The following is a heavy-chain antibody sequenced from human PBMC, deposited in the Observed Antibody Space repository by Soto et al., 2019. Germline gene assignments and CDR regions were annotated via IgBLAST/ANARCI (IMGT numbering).Heavy chain of an antibody. CDR2: IYYSGST. Sequence: SETLSLTCIVSGVSISSSSYYWGWIRQPPGKGLEWIGSIYYSGSTYSNPSLKSRVTISVDTSKNQFSLKLSSVTAADTAVFYCARHRARNWFDPWGQGTLVTVSS. V-gene: IGHV4-39*01. CDR3: ARHRARNWFDP. J-gene: IGHJ5*02. D-gene: IGHD6-6*01. CDR1: GVSISSSSYY.